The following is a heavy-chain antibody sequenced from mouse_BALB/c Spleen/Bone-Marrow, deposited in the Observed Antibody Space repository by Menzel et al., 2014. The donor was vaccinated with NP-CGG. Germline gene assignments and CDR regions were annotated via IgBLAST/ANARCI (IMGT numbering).Heavy chain of an antibody. Sequence: QVQLKQSGPELVKPGASVRISCKASGYTFTSFYIYWVRQRPGQGLEWIGWIYPGDFTTKYNEKFKGKATLTADKSSTTASMQLSSLTSEDSAVYFCARKSQRAYDSMIYWGQGTSVTVSS. J-gene: IGHJ4*01. CDR2: IYPGDFTT. CDR1: GYTFTSFY. D-gene: IGHD2-4*01. V-gene: IGHV1S56*01. CDR3: ARKSQRAYDSMIY.